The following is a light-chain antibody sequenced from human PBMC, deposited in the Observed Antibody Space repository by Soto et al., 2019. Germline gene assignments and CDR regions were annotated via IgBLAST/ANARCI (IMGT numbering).Light chain of an antibody. Sequence: DIQMTQSPSSLSASLGDRVTITCRASQDIRIDLGWFQQKPGKAPKRLIYAASSLQSGVPSRFSGSGSGTEFTLTISSLQPEDFATYYCLQHNNYPPTFGQGTKVEI. J-gene: IGKJ1*01. CDR3: LQHNNYPPT. V-gene: IGKV1-17*01. CDR1: QDIRID. CDR2: AAS.